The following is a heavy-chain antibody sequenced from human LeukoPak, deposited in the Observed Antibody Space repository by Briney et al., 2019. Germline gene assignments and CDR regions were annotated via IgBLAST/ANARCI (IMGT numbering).Heavy chain of an antibody. V-gene: IGHV4-59*01. Sequence: SETLSLTCTVSGGSISPYYWSWIQQTSGKGLEWIGYILYSGTTTNYNPSLKSRVTISVDTSKNQFSLKLSSVTAADTAVYYCARVGDWNDLVYWGQGTLVTVSS. CDR1: GGSISPYY. D-gene: IGHD1-1*01. CDR3: ARVGDWNDLVY. J-gene: IGHJ4*02. CDR2: ILYSGTT.